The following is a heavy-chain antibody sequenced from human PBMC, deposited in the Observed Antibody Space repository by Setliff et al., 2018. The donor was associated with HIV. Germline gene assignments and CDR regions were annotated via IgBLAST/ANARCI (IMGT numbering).Heavy chain of an antibody. J-gene: IGHJ5*02. V-gene: IGHV4-39*01. CDR2: VYYSGTT. Sequence: PSETLSLTCTVSGGSISTSGPGYYWGWVRQPPGGGLEWIGSVYYSGTTYYNPSLKSRVTISVDTSKNQLSLRLTSVTAADTAVYYCARVSRLHPFDPWGQGTLVTVSS. CDR3: ARVSRLHPFDP. CDR1: GGSISTSGPGYY. D-gene: IGHD2-15*01.